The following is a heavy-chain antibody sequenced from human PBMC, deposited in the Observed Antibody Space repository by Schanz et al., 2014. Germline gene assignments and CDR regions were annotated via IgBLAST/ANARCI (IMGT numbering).Heavy chain of an antibody. V-gene: IGHV3-48*01. J-gene: IGHJ2*01. CDR3: AKDLGVDCGDGCFNWYFDL. CDR2: ISSSSSTR. D-gene: IGHD2-21*02. Sequence: EVQLVESGGGLVQPGGSLRLSCAASGFTFSSYSMNWVRQAPGKGLEWVSYISSSSSTRYYADSVKGRFTISRDNAKSSLFLQMNSLRAEDTAVYFCAKDLGVDCGDGCFNWYFDLWGRGTLVTVSS. CDR1: GFTFSSYS.